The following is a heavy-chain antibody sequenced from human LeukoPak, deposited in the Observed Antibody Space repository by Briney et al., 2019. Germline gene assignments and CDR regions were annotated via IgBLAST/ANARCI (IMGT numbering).Heavy chain of an antibody. J-gene: IGHJ4*02. CDR3: ARATWNGYMFDY. CDR2: IYYSGHT. D-gene: IGHD5-24*01. V-gene: IGHV4-59*01. CDR1: DDSLNNYY. Sequence: PSETLSLTCTVFDDSLNNYYWNWIRQPPGKGLEWIGYIYYSGHTNYNPSLNSRVAISIDTSKNQFSLKLNSLTAADTAVCYCARATWNGYMFDYWGQGSLVTVTS.